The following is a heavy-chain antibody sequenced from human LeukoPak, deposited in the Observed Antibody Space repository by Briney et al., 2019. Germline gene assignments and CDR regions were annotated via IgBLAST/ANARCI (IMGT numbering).Heavy chain of an antibody. J-gene: IGHJ5*02. D-gene: IGHD6-13*01. Sequence: SETLSLTCTVSGGSISSGGYYWSWIRQHPGKGLEWIGYIYYSGSTYYNPSLKSRVTISVDTSKNQFSLKLSSVTAADTAVYYCARAAWAAAGPIVLFDPWGQGTLVTVSS. V-gene: IGHV4-31*03. CDR2: IYYSGST. CDR3: ARAAWAAAGPIVLFDP. CDR1: GGSISSGGYY.